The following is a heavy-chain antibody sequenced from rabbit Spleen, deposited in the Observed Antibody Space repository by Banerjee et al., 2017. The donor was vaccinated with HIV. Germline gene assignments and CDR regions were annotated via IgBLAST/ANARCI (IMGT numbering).Heavy chain of an antibody. J-gene: IGHJ4*01. CDR2: IYTDDGKP. CDR3: AKRDVASAAAWSL. CDR1: GFSFSNTYW. D-gene: IGHD4-2*01. Sequence: QEQLEESGGDLVKPEGSLTLTCTASGFSFSNTYWICWVRQAPGKGLEWIGCIYTDDGKPYYANWAKGRFTISKTSSTTVTLQMTSLTVADTATYSCAKRDVASAAAWSLWGPGTLVTIS. V-gene: IGHV1S45*01.